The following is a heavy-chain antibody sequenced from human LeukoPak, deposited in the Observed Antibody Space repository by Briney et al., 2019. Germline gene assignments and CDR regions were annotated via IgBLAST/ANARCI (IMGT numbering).Heavy chain of an antibody. CDR3: ARALAAAAGPRD. V-gene: IGHV1-2*06. CDR1: GYTFTGYY. Sequence: ASVKVSCKASGYTFTGYYMHWVRQAPGQGLEWMGRINPNSGGTNYAQKFQGRVTMTRDTSISTAYVELSRLRSDDTAVYYCARALAAAAGPRDWGQGTLVTVSS. J-gene: IGHJ4*02. CDR2: INPNSGGT. D-gene: IGHD6-13*01.